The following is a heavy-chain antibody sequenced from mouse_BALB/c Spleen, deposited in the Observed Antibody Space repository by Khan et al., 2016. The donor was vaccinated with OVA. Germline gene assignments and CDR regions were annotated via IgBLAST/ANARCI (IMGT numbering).Heavy chain of an antibody. D-gene: IGHD2-2*01. CDR1: GYTFTTAG. CDR3: ASVYGYGWYFDV. Sequence: QIQLVQSGPELKKPGETVRISCKASGYTFTTAGMQWVQKMPGKGLKWIGWINTHSGVPKYAEDFKGRFAFSLETSASTAYLQITNLNNEDTATYFWASVYGYGWYFDVWGAGTTVTVSS. V-gene: IGHV9-4*02. J-gene: IGHJ1*01. CDR2: INTHSGVP.